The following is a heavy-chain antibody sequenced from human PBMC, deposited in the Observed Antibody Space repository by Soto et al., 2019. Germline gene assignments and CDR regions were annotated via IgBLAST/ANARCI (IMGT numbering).Heavy chain of an antibody. CDR1: GGSFGSSAYY. CDR3: SRRAPEGFDP. J-gene: IGHJ5*02. CDR2: INSSGST. V-gene: IGHV4-39*01. Sequence: ETLSLTCTVSGGSFGSSAYYWGWIRRAPGKGLEWIGSINSSGSTFSNPSLKSRVTLSVDTSKNQFSLKLTSVTAADTALYYCSRRAPEGFDPWGQGTLVTVSS.